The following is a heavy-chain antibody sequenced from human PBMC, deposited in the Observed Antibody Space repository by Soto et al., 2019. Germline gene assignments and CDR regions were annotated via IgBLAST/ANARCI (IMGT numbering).Heavy chain of an antibody. Sequence: QVQLVQSGAEVKKPGASVKVSCKASGYTFTGYYMHWVRQAPGQGLEWMGWINPNSGGTNYAQKFQGRVTMTRDMSIITAYMELDRLRSDDTAVYYCARFGPTGYCSGGSCDRWFDPWGQGTLVAVSS. V-gene: IGHV1-2*02. CDR1: GYTFTGYY. CDR2: INPNSGGT. D-gene: IGHD2-15*01. CDR3: ARFGPTGYCSGGSCDRWFDP. J-gene: IGHJ5*02.